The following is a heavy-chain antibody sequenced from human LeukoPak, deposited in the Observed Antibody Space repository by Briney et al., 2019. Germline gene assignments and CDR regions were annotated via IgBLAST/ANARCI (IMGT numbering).Heavy chain of an antibody. Sequence: AGPTLVNPTQTLTLTCTFSGFSLSSSGMCVSWIRQPPGKALEWLARIDWDDDRHYTTSLKTRLTISKDTSKNQVVLTMTSMDPVDTATYYCARNRGYSGYGMDVWGQGTTVTVSS. CDR1: GFSLSSSGMC. V-gene: IGHV2-70*11. CDR3: ARNRGYSGYGMDV. D-gene: IGHD5-12*01. J-gene: IGHJ6*02. CDR2: IDWDDDR.